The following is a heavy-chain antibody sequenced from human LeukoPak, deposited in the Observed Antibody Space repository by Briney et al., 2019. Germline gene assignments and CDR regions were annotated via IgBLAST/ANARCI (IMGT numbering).Heavy chain of an antibody. J-gene: IGHJ4*02. CDR2: IYYSGST. CDR3: ARRGRGVGATTKRYFDY. V-gene: IGHV4-39*01. Sequence: SETLSLTCTVSGGSISSSSYYWGWIRQPPGKGLEWIGSIYYSGSTYYNPSLKSRVTISVDTSKNQFSLKLSSVTAADTAVYYCARRGRGVGATTKRYFDYWGQGTLVTVSS. CDR1: GGSISSSSYY. D-gene: IGHD1-26*01.